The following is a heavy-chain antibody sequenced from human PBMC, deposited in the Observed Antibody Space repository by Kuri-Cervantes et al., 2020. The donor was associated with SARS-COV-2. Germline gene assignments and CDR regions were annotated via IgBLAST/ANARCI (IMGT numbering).Heavy chain of an antibody. Sequence: ASVKVSCKVSGYTLTELSMHWVRQAPGKGLEWMGGFDPEDGETIYAQKFQGRVTMTEDTSTSTAYMELRSLRSDDTAVYYCAREAWEDYYYYYYMDVWAKGPRSPSP. D-gene: IGHD1-26*01. CDR2: FDPEDGET. J-gene: IGHJ6*03. CDR1: GYTLTELS. V-gene: IGHV1-24*01. CDR3: AREAWEDYYYYYYMDV.